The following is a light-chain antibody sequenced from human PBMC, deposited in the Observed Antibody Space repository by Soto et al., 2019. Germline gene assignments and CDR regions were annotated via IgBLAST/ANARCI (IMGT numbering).Light chain of an antibody. V-gene: IGKV3-11*01. J-gene: IGKJ4*01. Sequence: EIVLTQSPATLSLSPGERATLSCRASQSVRNYLAWYQQKPDQAPRLLIYDASDRATGIPARFSGGGSGTDFTLTISSLEPEDSAVYYCQQRSNWPPVTFGGGTKVDI. CDR3: QQRSNWPPVT. CDR2: DAS. CDR1: QSVRNY.